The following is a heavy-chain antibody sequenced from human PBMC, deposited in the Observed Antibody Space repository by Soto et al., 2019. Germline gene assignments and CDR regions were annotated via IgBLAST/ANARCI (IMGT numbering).Heavy chain of an antibody. CDR3: ASVRKYSGYDY. CDR1: GGSFSGYY. CDR2: INHSGST. J-gene: IGHJ4*02. Sequence: SETLSLTCAVYGGSFSGYYWSWIRQPPGKGLEWIGEINHSGSTNYNPSLKSRVTISVDTSKNQFSLKLSSVTAADTAVYYCASVRKYSGYDYWGQGTLVTVSS. V-gene: IGHV4-34*01. D-gene: IGHD5-12*01.